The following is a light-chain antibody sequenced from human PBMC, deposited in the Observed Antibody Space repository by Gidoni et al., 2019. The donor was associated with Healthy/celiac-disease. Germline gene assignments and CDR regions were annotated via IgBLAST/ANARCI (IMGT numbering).Light chain of an antibody. CDR1: SGSIASNY. CDR2: EDN. V-gene: IGLV6-57*03. Sequence: NFMLTQPHSVSESPGKTVTISCTRSSGSIASNYVQWYQQRPGSATTTVIYEDNQRPSGVPDRFSGSIDSSSNSASLTISGLKTEDEADYYCQSYDSSNDVFGGGTKLTVL. J-gene: IGLJ3*02. CDR3: QSYDSSNDV.